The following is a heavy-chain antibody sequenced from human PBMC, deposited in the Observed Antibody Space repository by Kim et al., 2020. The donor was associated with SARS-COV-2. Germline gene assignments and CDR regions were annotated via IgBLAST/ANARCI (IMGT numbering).Heavy chain of an antibody. CDR3: ARFWSGYYTFDY. J-gene: IGHJ4*02. CDR2: ISAYNGNT. Sequence: ASVKDSCKASGYTFTSYGISWVRQAPGQGLEWMGWISAYNGNTNYAQKLQGRVTMTTDTSTSTAYMELRSLRSDDTAVYYCARFWSGYYTFDYWGQGTLVTVSS. V-gene: IGHV1-18*01. D-gene: IGHD3-3*01. CDR1: GYTFTSYG.